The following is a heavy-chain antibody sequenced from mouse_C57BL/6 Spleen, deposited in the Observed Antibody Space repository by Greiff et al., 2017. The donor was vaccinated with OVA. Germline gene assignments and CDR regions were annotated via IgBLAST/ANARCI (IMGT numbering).Heavy chain of an antibody. J-gene: IGHJ4*01. D-gene: IGHD2-1*01. CDR3: AREIYYGNYDYAMDY. Sequence: QVQLQQPGAELVKPGASVKLSCKASGYTFTSYWMHWVKQRPGQGLEWIGMIHPNSGSTNYNEKFKSKATLTVDKSSSTAYMQLSSLTSEDSAVYYCAREIYYGNYDYAMDYWGQGTSVTVSS. V-gene: IGHV1-64*01. CDR2: IHPNSGST. CDR1: GYTFTSYW.